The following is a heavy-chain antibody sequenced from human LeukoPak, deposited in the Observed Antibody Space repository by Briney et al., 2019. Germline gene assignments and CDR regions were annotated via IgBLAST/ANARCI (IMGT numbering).Heavy chain of an antibody. CDR1: GFTFSSYG. J-gene: IGHJ4*02. Sequence: QTGGSLRLSCAASGFTFSSYGMHWVRQAPGKGLEWVAVISYDGSNKYYADSVKGRFTISRDNSKNTLYLQMSSLRAEDTAVYYCARPRGSSGYYYIYWGQGTLVTVSS. CDR3: ARPRGSSGYYYIY. CDR2: ISYDGSNK. D-gene: IGHD3-22*01. V-gene: IGHV3-30*03.